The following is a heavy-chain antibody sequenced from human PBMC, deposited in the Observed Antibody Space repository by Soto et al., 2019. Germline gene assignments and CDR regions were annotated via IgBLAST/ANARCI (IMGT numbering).Heavy chain of an antibody. D-gene: IGHD5-12*01. CDR2: IYYSGST. V-gene: IGHV4-39*01. Sequence: SETLSLTCTVSGGSVSSSGNYWGWIRQPPGKGLEWIGSIYYSGSTYYNPSLKSRVTTSVDTSKNQFSLTVTSVTAADTAVYYCARRIVPTETFDYWGQGTLVTVSS. CDR3: ARRIVPTETFDY. CDR1: GGSVSSSGNY. J-gene: IGHJ4*02.